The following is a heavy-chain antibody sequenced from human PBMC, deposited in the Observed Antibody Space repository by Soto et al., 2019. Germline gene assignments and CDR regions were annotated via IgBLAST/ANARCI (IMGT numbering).Heavy chain of an antibody. Sequence: EVQLWESGGGLVQPGGSLRLSCAASGSTFSSYAMSWVRQAPGKGLEWVSVISGSGDSTYYADSVKGRFTISRDNSKKTLYVQMNSMRAEDTAEYYCARELGYCSGGNCYMDGAFDFWGQGTMVTVSS. CDR3: ARELGYCSGGNCYMDGAFDF. CDR1: GSTFSSYA. V-gene: IGHV3-23*01. CDR2: ISGSGDST. J-gene: IGHJ3*01. D-gene: IGHD2-15*01.